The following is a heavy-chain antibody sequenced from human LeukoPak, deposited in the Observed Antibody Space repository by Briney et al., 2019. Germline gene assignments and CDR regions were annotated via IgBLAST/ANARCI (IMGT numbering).Heavy chain of an antibody. CDR3: ARGGYCSGGSCYYNWFDP. Sequence: PSETLSLTCTVSGGSISSYYWSWIRQPAGKGLEWIGRIYISGSTNYNPSLKSRVTISVDTSKNQFSLKLSSVTAADTAVYYCARGGYCSGGSCYYNWFDPWGQGTLVTVSS. CDR2: IYISGST. J-gene: IGHJ5*02. D-gene: IGHD2-15*01. CDR1: GGSISSYY. V-gene: IGHV4-4*07.